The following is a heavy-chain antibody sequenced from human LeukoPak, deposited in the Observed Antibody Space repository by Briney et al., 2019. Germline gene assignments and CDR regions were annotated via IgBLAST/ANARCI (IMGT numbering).Heavy chain of an antibody. J-gene: IGHJ4*02. V-gene: IGHV3-30-3*02. D-gene: IGHD3-22*01. CDR2: ISYDGSNK. CDR3: AKPPKYYYDSSGYSSYYFDY. CDR1: GFTFSSYA. Sequence: GGSLRLSCAASGFTFSSYAMHWVRQAPGKGLEWVAVISYDGSNKYYADSVKGRFTISRDNSKNTLYLQMNSLRAEDTAVYYCAKPPKYYYDSSGYSSYYFDYWGQGTLVTVSS.